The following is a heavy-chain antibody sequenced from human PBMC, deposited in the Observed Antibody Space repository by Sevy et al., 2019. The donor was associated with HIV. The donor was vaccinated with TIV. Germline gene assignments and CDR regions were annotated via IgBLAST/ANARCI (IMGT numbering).Heavy chain of an antibody. CDR2: ISSSSGTR. J-gene: IGHJ4*02. V-gene: IGHV3-48*02. D-gene: IGHD2-15*01. Sequence: GESLKISCAASTFTFSSYSMHWVRQAPGKGLEWVSYISSSSGTRYYSDSVKGRFTISRDNVKNSLFLQMNSLRDEDTAVYYCASRGYCGGGSCYSGPNDYWGQGTLVTVSS. CDR1: TFTFSSYS. CDR3: ASRGYCGGGSCYSGPNDY.